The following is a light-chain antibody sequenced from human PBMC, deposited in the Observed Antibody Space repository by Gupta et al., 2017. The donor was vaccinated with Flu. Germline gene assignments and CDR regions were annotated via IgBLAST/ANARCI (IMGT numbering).Light chain of an antibody. Sequence: DLQMTQSPSSLSASVGDRVSITCRASPAITNYLAWFQQKPGEAPKSLIYGASSLHSGVPSRFSGSGSETNFTLTISNLQPEDFATYYCQQYVNYPITFGQGTRLEIK. CDR2: GAS. J-gene: IGKJ5*01. CDR1: PAITNY. CDR3: QQYVNYPIT. V-gene: IGKV1-16*01.